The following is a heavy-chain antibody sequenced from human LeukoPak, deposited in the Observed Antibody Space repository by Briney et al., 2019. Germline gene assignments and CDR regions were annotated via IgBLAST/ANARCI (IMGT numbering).Heavy chain of an antibody. D-gene: IGHD1-26*01. CDR3: AKDRNSGNYYQTGDFHY. CDR1: GFTFSSYG. V-gene: IGHV3-23*01. CDR2: ISNSGGTT. Sequence: GGSLRLSCAASGFTFSSYGMSWVRQAPGKGLEWVSGISNSGGTTYYADSVKGRFTISRDNSKNTLYLQMNSLRAEDTALYYCAKDRNSGNYYQTGDFHYWGQGILVTVSS. J-gene: IGHJ4*02.